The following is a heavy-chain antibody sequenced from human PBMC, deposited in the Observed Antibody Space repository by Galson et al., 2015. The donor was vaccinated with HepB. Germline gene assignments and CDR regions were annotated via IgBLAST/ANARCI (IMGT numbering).Heavy chain of an antibody. Sequence: SVKVSCKASGYTFTGYYMHWVRQAPGQGLEWMGWINPSTGDTNYGQKFQGRVTMTRDTSITTAYMELSRLRSDDTAVYYCARDQHPAYYYYMDVWGKGTTVTVSS. J-gene: IGHJ6*03. V-gene: IGHV1-2*02. CDR3: ARDQHPAYYYYMDV. CDR2: INPSTGDT. CDR1: GYTFTGYY.